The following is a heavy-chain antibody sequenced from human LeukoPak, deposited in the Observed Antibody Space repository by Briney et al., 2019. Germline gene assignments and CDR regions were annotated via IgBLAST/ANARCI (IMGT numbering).Heavy chain of an antibody. CDR1: GGSISSYY. CDR3: ARGTLIDYGGNLSPHFDY. V-gene: IGHV4-59*01. J-gene: IGHJ4*02. D-gene: IGHD4-23*01. CDR2: IYYSGST. Sequence: SETLSLTCTVSGGSISSYYWSWIRQPPGKGLEWIGYIYYSGSTNYNPSLKSRVTISVDTSKNQFSLKLSSVTAADTAVYYCARGTLIDYGGNLSPHFDYWGQGTLVTVSS.